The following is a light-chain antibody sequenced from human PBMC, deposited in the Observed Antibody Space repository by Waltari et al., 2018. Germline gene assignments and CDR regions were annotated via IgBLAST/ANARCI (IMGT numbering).Light chain of an antibody. V-gene: IGLV1-47*02. CDR3: AAWDDSLTGPV. J-gene: IGLJ3*02. Sequence: QSALTQPPSPSGAPGPPVTIPCSGRSSHVGTNADVWSRQLPGPAPKRLLYTNDRRPSGVPDRFSGSKSGTSASLAISGLRSEDEATYYCAAWDDSLTGPVFGGGTRVTVL. CDR2: TND. CDR1: SSHVGTNA.